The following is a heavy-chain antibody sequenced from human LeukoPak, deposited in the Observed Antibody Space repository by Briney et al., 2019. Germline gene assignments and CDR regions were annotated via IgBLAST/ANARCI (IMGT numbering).Heavy chain of an antibody. J-gene: IGHJ4*02. CDR1: GGTFISYA. CDR2: IIPIFGTA. V-gene: IGHV1-69*05. CDR3: ARRRESSGLIFDY. Sequence: SVKVSCKASGGTFISYAISWVRQAPGQGLEWMGRIIPIFGTANYAQKFQGRVTITTDESTSTAYMELSSLRSEDTAVYYCARRRESSGLIFDYWGQGTLVTVSS. D-gene: IGHD6-19*01.